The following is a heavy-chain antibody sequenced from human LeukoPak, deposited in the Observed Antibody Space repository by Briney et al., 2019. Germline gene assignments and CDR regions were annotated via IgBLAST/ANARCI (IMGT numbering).Heavy chain of an antibody. CDR3: ARSGGTSCSCPHY. CDR1: GFTFSTYW. CDR2: VKQDGSEK. Sequence: GGSLRLSCAASGFTFSTYWMSWVRQAPGKGLEWVANVKQDGSEKYYVDSVKDRFTISRDNAKNSLYLQMNSLRAEDTAVYYCARSGGTSCSCPHYWGQGTLVTVSS. J-gene: IGHJ4*02. V-gene: IGHV3-7*01. D-gene: IGHD2-2*01.